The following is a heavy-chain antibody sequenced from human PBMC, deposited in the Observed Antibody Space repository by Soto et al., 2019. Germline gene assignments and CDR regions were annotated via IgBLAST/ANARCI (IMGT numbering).Heavy chain of an antibody. D-gene: IGHD3-22*01. V-gene: IGHV3-30-3*01. J-gene: IGHJ4*02. CDR1: GFTFSSYA. CDR3: ARDRRNYYDSSGSPDY. Sequence: GGSLRLSCAASGFTFSSYAMHWVRQAPGKGLEWVAVISYDGSNKYYADSVKGRFTISRDNSKNTLYLQMNSLRAEDTAVYYCARDRRNYYDSSGSPDYWGQGTLVTVSS. CDR2: ISYDGSNK.